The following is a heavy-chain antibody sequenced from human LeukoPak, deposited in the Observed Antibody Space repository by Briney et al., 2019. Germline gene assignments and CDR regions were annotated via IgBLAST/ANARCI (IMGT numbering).Heavy chain of an antibody. CDR3: ARGPLWYPGDY. D-gene: IGHD3-10*01. Sequence: GGSLRLSCAASGFTFSNYWMHWVRQAPGKGLVWVSRINGDGSTTSYADSVKGRFSISRDNAKNTLYLQMNSPRAEDTAVYYCARGPLWYPGDYWGQGTLVTVSS. V-gene: IGHV3-74*01. CDR1: GFTFSNYW. J-gene: IGHJ4*02. CDR2: INGDGSTT.